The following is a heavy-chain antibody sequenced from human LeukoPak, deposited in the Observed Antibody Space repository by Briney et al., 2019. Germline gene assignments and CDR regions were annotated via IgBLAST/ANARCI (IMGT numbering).Heavy chain of an antibody. CDR1: GFTFSTYS. CDR2: ISSSSSYI. J-gene: IGHJ4*02. CDR3: VRDMGGSYFYDY. Sequence: GGSLILSCAASGFTFSTYSMNWVRQAPGKGLEWVSSISSSSSYIYYADSVKGRFTISRDNAKNSLYLQMNSLRAEDTAVYYCVRDMGGSYFYDYWSQGTLVTVSS. V-gene: IGHV3-21*01. D-gene: IGHD1-26*01.